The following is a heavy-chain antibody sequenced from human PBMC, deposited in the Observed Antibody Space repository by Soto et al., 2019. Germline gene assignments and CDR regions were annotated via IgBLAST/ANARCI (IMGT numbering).Heavy chain of an antibody. J-gene: IGHJ3*02. V-gene: IGHV3-43*01. CDR3: AKFGWGGNYSESPASDI. Sequence: GGSLRLSCAASGFPFDDYSMNWVRQVPGKGLEWVSLISWDGADTYYADSVKGRFTVSRDNSKNSLYLQMNSLTTEDTALYSCAKFGWGGNYSESPASDIWSQGTMVTVSS. CDR2: ISWDGADT. D-gene: IGHD1-26*01. CDR1: GFPFDDYS.